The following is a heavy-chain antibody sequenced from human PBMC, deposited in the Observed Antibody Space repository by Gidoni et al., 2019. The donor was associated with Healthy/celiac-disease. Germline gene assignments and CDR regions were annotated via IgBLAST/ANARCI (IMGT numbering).Heavy chain of an antibody. D-gene: IGHD3-3*01. CDR1: GGTFRSYA. Sequence: QVQLAQSGAEVKKPGSSVKVSCKASGGTFRSYAISWVRQAPGQGLEWMGGIIPIFGTANYAQKFQGRVTITADESTSTAYMELSSLRSEDTAVYYCARYYDFWSGYYSDYYYYGMDVWGQGTTVTVSS. CDR3: ARYYDFWSGYYSDYYYYGMDV. V-gene: IGHV1-69*01. CDR2: IIPIFGTA. J-gene: IGHJ6*02.